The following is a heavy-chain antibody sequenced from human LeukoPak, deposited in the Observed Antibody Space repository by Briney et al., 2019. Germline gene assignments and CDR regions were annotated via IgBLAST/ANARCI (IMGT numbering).Heavy chain of an antibody. CDR3: ARGGYSGTYCFDY. V-gene: IGHV3-33*01. J-gene: IGHJ4*02. CDR1: GFTFSTYG. Sequence: GRSLRLSCAASGFTFSTYGMHWVRQAPGKGLEWVAVVWYDGSNIHYVDSVKGRFTISRDNSKSTLYLQMNSLTAEDTAVYYCARGGYSGTYCFDYWGQGTLVTVSS. D-gene: IGHD1-26*01. CDR2: VWYDGSNI.